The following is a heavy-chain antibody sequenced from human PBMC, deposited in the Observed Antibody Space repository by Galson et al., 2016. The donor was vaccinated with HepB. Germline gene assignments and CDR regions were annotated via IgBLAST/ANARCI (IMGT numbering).Heavy chain of an antibody. Sequence: SLRLSCAASGFTFINHGMHWVRQAPGKGLEWVTVISYDGSSKYYADSVKGRFTISRNSSKNTLYLQMNSLRAGDTAVYYCARDPYCSGGSWFHRRNWFDPWGQGTLVTVSS. D-gene: IGHD2-15*01. CDR3: ARDPYCSGGSWFHRRNWFDP. J-gene: IGHJ5*02. CDR1: GFTFINHG. V-gene: IGHV3-30-3*01. CDR2: ISYDGSSK.